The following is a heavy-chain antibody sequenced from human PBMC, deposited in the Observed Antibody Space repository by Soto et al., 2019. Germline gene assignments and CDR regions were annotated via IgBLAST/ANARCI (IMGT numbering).Heavy chain of an antibody. D-gene: IGHD6-19*01. V-gene: IGHV1-18*01. Sequence: GASVKVSCKASGYTFTSYGISWVRQAPGQGLEWMGWISAYNGNTNYAQKLQGRVTMTTDTSTSTAYMELRSLRSDDTAVYYCARDGPFLAVASPGYYYYGMDVWGQGTTVTVSS. CDR1: GYTFTSYG. J-gene: IGHJ6*02. CDR2: ISAYNGNT. CDR3: ARDGPFLAVASPGYYYYGMDV.